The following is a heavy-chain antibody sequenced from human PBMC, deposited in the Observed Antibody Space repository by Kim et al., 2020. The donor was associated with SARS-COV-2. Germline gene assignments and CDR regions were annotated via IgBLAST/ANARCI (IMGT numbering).Heavy chain of an antibody. J-gene: IGHJ4*02. Sequence: GGSLRLSCAASGSTFSNYAMTWVRQAPGKGLEWVSAISGSGGSTYYADSMKGRFTISRDNSKNTLFLQMNSLRVDDTAVYYCAKDLDGYFGGCDYFDCWGQGTLVTVSS. D-gene: IGHD5-12*01. CDR1: GSTFSNYA. V-gene: IGHV3-23*01. CDR3: AKDLDGYFGGCDYFDC. CDR2: ISGSGGST.